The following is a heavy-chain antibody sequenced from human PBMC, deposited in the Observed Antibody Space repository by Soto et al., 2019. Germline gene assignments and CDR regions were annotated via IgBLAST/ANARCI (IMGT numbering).Heavy chain of an antibody. D-gene: IGHD3-10*01. J-gene: IGHJ6*03. Sequence: QVHLQQWGAGLVRPSETLFLTCAVYGGSLNGFQWSWIRQAPGKRLEWIGQIDHGGSANYNPSLKRRVILSVDSSKSQLALTVTSVTAAYSAVYYCAREVPGTDYYYMDVWGKGTTVTVSS. CDR2: IDHGGSA. CDR1: GGSLNGFQ. CDR3: AREVPGTDYYYMDV. V-gene: IGHV4-34*01.